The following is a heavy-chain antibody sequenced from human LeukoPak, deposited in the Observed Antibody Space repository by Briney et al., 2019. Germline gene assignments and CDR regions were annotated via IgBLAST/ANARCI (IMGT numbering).Heavy chain of an antibody. Sequence: ASVKVSCKASGYTFTDYYLHWVRQAPGQGFEWMGWINPNSGDTNYAQKFQGRVTMTRDTSISTAHMEMSRLRSDDTAVCYCARANFLYCSSTTCLFNYWGQGTLVTVSS. CDR1: GYTFTDYY. J-gene: IGHJ4*02. CDR3: ARANFLYCSSTTCLFNY. CDR2: INPNSGDT. D-gene: IGHD2-2*01. V-gene: IGHV1-2*02.